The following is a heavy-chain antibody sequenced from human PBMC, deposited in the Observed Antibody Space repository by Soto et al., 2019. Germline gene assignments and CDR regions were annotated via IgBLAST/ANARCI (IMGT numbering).Heavy chain of an antibody. CDR1: GFTFSDYY. CDR3: AGGLVVVAVLHYYGMDV. D-gene: IGHD2-15*01. V-gene: IGHV3-11*01. J-gene: IGHJ6*02. CDR2: ISSSGSTI. Sequence: SGGSLRLSCAASGFTFSDYYMSWIRQAPGKGLEWVSYISSSGSTIYYADSVKGRFTISRDNAKNSLYLQMNSLRAEDTAVYYCAGGLVVVAVLHYYGMDVWGQGTTVTV.